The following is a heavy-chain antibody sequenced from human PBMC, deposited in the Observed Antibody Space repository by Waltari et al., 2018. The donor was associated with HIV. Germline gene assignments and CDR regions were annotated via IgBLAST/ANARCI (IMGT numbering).Heavy chain of an antibody. CDR2: IYYSGST. V-gene: IGHV4-59*07. D-gene: IGHD6-13*01. J-gene: IGHJ4*02. CDR1: GGSMKTYY. CDR3: ASRRAYSSTWYDYYFDY. Sequence: QVQLQESGPGLVKPSDTLSLTCTVSGGSMKTYYWSWIRQPPGKGLEWIGYIYYSGSTNYNPSLKSRVTISVDMSKNQFSLRLSSVTPADTAVYYCASRRAYSSTWYDYYFDYWGQGALVTVSS.